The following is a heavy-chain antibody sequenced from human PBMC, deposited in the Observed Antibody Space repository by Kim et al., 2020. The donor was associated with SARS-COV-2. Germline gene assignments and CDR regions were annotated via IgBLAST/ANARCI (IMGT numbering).Heavy chain of an antibody. V-gene: IGHV3-30*03. Sequence: VASRKGRCTSSRDNSRNTLYLQMNSLNTGGTAVYYCARDRIGGDGAFDVWGQGTLVTVSS. J-gene: IGHJ3*01. CDR3: ARDRIGGDGAFDV.